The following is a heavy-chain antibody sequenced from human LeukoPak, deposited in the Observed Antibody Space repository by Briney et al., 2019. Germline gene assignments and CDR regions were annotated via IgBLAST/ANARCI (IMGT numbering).Heavy chain of an antibody. CDR3: ARPAHYDSNPVGAFDI. D-gene: IGHD3-22*01. V-gene: IGHV1-18*01. CDR2: ISAYNGNT. CDR1: GYTFTSYG. Sequence: GASVKVSCKASGYTFTSYGISWVRQAPGQGLEWMGWISAYNGNTNYAQKLQGRVTMTTDTSTSTAYMELRSLRSDDTAVYYCARPAHYDSNPVGAFDIWGQGTMVTVSS. J-gene: IGHJ3*02.